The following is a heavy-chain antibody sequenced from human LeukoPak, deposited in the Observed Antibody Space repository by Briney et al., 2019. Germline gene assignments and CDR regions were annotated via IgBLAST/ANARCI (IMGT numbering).Heavy chain of an antibody. CDR2: ISSGSRYI. D-gene: IGHD6-19*01. J-gene: IGHJ4*02. Sequence: GGSLRLSCAASGFTFSNYGLNWVRQAPGKGLEWVSSISSGSRYIYYADSVKGRFTISRDNTRNSLYLQMNSLRGEDTAVYYCARDYGSGWHDFDYWGQGTLVTVSS. CDR1: GFTFSNYG. CDR3: ARDYGSGWHDFDY. V-gene: IGHV3-21*01.